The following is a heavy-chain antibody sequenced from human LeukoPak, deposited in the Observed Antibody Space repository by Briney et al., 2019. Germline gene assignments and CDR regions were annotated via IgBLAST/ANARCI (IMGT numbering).Heavy chain of an antibody. Sequence: PGGSLRLSCAAYGFTVSTNYMSWARQAPGRGLEWVSVVYSDGKTCYADAVKGRFTISKDNSRNTLYLQMNSLRAEDTAVYYCEGWERPFDYWGQGTLVTVSS. J-gene: IGHJ4*02. CDR1: GFTVSTNY. CDR2: VYSDGKT. D-gene: IGHD1-26*01. V-gene: IGHV3-53*01. CDR3: EGWERPFDY.